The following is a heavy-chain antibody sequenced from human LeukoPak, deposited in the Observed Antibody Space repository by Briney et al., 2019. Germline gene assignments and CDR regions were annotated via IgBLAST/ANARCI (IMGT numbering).Heavy chain of an antibody. Sequence: PGESLQISCEGSGSSFTSYWIGWVRQLPGKGLEWMGIIYPGDSDTRYSPSFQGQVTISADKSISTAYLQWSSLKASDTATYYCVSGVITGVYCSAGSCFDSWGQGTVVTVSS. J-gene: IGHJ4*02. V-gene: IGHV5-51*01. D-gene: IGHD2-15*01. CDR1: GSSFTSYW. CDR3: VSGVITGVYCSAGSCFDS. CDR2: IYPGDSDT.